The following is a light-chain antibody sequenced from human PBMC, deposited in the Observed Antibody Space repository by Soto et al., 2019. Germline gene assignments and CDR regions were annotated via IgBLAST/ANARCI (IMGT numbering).Light chain of an antibody. CDR3: QQTSSTPLT. V-gene: IGKV3-15*01. Sequence: VMTQSPATLSVSPGERATLSRWASETVATNLAWYQQKPGQAPRLLISGASTRAAGISDRFRGSGSGTDFTLSITSLQPEDFATYYCQQTSSTPLTFGGGTKVDIK. CDR1: ETVATN. CDR2: GAS. J-gene: IGKJ4*01.